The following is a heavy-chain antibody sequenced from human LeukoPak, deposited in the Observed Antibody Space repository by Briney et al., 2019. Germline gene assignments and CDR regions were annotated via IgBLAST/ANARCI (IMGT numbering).Heavy chain of an antibody. J-gene: IGHJ4*02. Sequence: GFLRLSCAASGFTFSSYWMHWVRQAPGKGLEWVSFIYSGTIHYSDSVKGRFTISRDNSKNTLYLQMNSLRAEDTAVYYCARRAGAYPHPYDYWGQGTLVTVSS. CDR2: IYSGTI. CDR3: ARRAGAYPHPYDY. V-gene: IGHV3-53*01. CDR1: GFTFSSYW. D-gene: IGHD3-16*01.